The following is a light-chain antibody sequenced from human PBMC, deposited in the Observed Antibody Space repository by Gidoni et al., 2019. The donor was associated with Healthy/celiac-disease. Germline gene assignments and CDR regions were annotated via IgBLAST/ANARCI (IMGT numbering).Light chain of an antibody. CDR2: GAS. CDR3: QQYNNWPPLT. CDR1: QRVSSN. V-gene: IGKV3-15*01. Sequence: EIVMTKSPATLSVSPGERATLSCRASQRVSSNLAWYQQKPGQAPRLLIYGASTRATSIPARFSGSGSGTEFTLTISSLQSEDFAVYYCQQYNNWPPLTFGGGTKVEIK. J-gene: IGKJ4*01.